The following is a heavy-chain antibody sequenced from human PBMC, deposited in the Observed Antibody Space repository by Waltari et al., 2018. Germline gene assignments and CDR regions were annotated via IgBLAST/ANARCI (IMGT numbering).Heavy chain of an antibody. CDR3: ARDQYYDFWSGYLGGHMDV. J-gene: IGHJ6*03. D-gene: IGHD3-3*01. CDR2: ISSSSSTI. CDR1: GFTFSSYS. V-gene: IGHV3-48*04. Sequence: EVQLVASGGGLVQPGGSLRLSCAASGFTFSSYSMNWVRQAPGKGLEWVSYISSSSSTIYYADSVKGRFTISRDNAKNSLYLQMNSLRAEDTAVYYCARDQYYDFWSGYLGGHMDVWGKGTTVTISS.